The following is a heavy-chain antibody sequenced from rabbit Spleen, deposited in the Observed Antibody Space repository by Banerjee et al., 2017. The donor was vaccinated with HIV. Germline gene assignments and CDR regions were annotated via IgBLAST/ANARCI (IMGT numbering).Heavy chain of an antibody. CDR2: INSYTGRP. J-gene: IGHJ4*01. Sequence: QEQLVESGGGLVQPEGSLALTCKASGFSFSSSDYICWVRQAPGKGLEWIACINSYTGRPVYATWAKGRFTISRTSSTTVTLRMTSLTAADRAAYFCARDLVGVIGWNFYLWGQGTLVTVS. CDR3: ARDLVGVIGWNFYL. D-gene: IGHD1-1*01. CDR1: GFSFSSSDY. V-gene: IGHV1S45*01.